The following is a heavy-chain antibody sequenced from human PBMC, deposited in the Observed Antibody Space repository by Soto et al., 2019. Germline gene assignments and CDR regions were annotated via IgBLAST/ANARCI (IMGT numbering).Heavy chain of an antibody. D-gene: IGHD3-10*01. CDR3: AREFGYYFDY. CDR2: IYHGGNS. Sequence: QLQLQESGSGLVKPSQTLSLTCAVSGGSISSGGYSWSWIRQPPGKGPEWIGYIYHGGNSYYNPSLKSRVTISIDSSQNQFSLKLSSVTAADTAVYYCAREFGYYFDYWGQGTLVTVSS. J-gene: IGHJ4*02. CDR1: GGSISSGGYS. V-gene: IGHV4-30-2*01.